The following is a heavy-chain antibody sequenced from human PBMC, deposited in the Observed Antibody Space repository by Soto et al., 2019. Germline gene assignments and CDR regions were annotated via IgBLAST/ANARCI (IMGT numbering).Heavy chain of an antibody. CDR2: ISGSGDSA. V-gene: IGHV3-23*01. CDR3: AKDRERYLSGSYVLLGYYVMDV. D-gene: IGHD3-10*01. Sequence: EVQLLESGGGLVQPGGSLRLSCAASGFTFSSYAMSWVRQAPGKGLELVSGISGSGDSAYYADSVKGRFTISRDNSTNTLYLQMNRLRADDTAVYYCAKDRERYLSGSYVLLGYYVMDVWGQGTTVTVSS. CDR1: GFTFSSYA. J-gene: IGHJ6*02.